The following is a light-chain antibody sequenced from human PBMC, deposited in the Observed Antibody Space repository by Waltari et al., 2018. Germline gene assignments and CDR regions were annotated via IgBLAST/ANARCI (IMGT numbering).Light chain of an antibody. V-gene: IGLV3-1*01. J-gene: IGLJ1*01. Sequence: SYEVTQPPSVSVSPGQTASITFPGDKLDNKYVYWYQQKAGHSPALVIYQDSKRPSGIPERFYGSNSENTATLTISGTQALDEADYYCQAWDSSRGYVFGTGTKVTVL. CDR1: KLDNKY. CDR2: QDS. CDR3: QAWDSSRGYV.